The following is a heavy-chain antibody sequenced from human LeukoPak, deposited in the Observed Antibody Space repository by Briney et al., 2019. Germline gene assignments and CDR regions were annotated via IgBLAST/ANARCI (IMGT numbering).Heavy chain of an antibody. CDR1: GGSIRNYY. CDR3: ARSSNYALDDYYYMDV. D-gene: IGHD4-11*01. J-gene: IGHJ6*03. V-gene: IGHV4-59*01. Sequence: PSETPSLTCSVSGGSIRNYYWSWIRQPPGKGLEWIGYIYYTGSTNYNPSPKSRVTISVDRSKNQFSLRLTSVTAADTAVFYCARSSNYALDDYYYMDVWGTGTTVTVSS. CDR2: IYYTGST.